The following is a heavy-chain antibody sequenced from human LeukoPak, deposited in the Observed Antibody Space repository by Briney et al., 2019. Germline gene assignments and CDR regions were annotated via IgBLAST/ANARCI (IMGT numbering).Heavy chain of an antibody. J-gene: IGHJ5*02. D-gene: IGHD6-19*01. V-gene: IGHV5-51*01. Sequence: GESLKISCKGSGYNFTTYWIAWVRQMPGKGLECMGIIYPGDSDTRYSPSFQGQVNISADKSIRTAYLQWNSLKASDTAMYYCARHGAVAYTTLPFDPWGQGTLVTVSS. CDR2: IYPGDSDT. CDR3: ARHGAVAYTTLPFDP. CDR1: GYNFTTYW.